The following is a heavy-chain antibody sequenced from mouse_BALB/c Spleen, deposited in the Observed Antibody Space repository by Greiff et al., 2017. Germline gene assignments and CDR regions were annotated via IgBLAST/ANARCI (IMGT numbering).Heavy chain of an antibody. CDR1: GFTFSSYG. V-gene: IGHV5-6-3*01. D-gene: IGHD1-1*01. Sequence: EVMLVESGGGLVQPGGSLKLSCAASGFTFSSYGMSWVRQTPDKRLELVATINSNGGSTYYPDSVKGRFTISRDNAKNTLYLQMSSLKSEDTAMYYCARETVDWYFDVWGAGTTVTVSS. J-gene: IGHJ1*01. CDR2: INSNGGST. CDR3: ARETVDWYFDV.